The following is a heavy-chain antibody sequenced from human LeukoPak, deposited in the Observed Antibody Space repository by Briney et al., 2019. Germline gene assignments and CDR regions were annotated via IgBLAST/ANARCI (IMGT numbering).Heavy chain of an antibody. CDR1: GGSFSGYY. Sequence: NASETLSLTCAVYGGSFSGYYWSWIRQPPGKGLEWIGEINHSGSTNYNPSLKSRVTISVDTSKNQFSLKLSSVTAADTAVYYCARGLAVDYWGQGTLVTVSS. D-gene: IGHD4-17*01. J-gene: IGHJ4*02. CDR3: ARGLAVDY. V-gene: IGHV4-34*01. CDR2: INHSGST.